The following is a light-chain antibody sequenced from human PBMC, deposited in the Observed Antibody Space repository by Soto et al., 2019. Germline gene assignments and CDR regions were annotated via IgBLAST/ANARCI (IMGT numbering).Light chain of an antibody. J-gene: IGKJ4*01. CDR2: GAS. Sequence: EIVMTQSPATLSVSPGERATLSCRASQSVGINLAWYQQKPGQAPRLLIYGASTRATGIPARISGSGSGTEFTFTISSVQSEDSAVYYCHQYDNWPLTFGGGTKVDIK. V-gene: IGKV3-15*01. CDR3: HQYDNWPLT. CDR1: QSVGIN.